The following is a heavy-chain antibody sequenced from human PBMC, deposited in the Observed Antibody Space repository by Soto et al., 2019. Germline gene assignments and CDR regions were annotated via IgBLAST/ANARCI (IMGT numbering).Heavy chain of an antibody. J-gene: IGHJ5*02. V-gene: IGHV4-59*01. Sequence: TSETLSLTCTVSGGSISSYYWSWIRQPPGKGLEWIGYIYYSGSTNYNPSLKSRVTISVDTSKNQFSPKLSSVTAADTAVYYCAREEGHLVYCSSTSCYGRYNWFDPWGQGTLVTVSS. CDR1: GGSISSYY. CDR2: IYYSGST. CDR3: AREEGHLVYCSSTSCYGRYNWFDP. D-gene: IGHD2-2*01.